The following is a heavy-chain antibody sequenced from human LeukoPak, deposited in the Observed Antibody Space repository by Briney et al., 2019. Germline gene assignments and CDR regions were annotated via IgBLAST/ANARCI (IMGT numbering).Heavy chain of an antibody. D-gene: IGHD1-26*01. J-gene: IGHJ4*02. CDR2: VDPEDGET. CDR3: ATGVGALDY. CDR1: GYTFTDYY. Sequence: ASVKVSRKASGYTFTDYYMHWVQPAPGKGLEWMGRVDPEDGETIYAEKFQGRVTITADTSTDTAYMERSSLRSEDTAVYYCATGVGALDYWGQGTLVTVSS. V-gene: IGHV1-69-2*01.